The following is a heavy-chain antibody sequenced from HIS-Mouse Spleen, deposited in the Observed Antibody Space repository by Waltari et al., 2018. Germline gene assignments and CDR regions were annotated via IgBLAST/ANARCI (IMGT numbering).Heavy chain of an antibody. D-gene: IGHD3-9*01. J-gene: IGHJ4*02. CDR1: GGSISSGGYS. CDR3: ARGYDILTGYFDY. Sequence: QLQLQESGSGLVKPSQTLSLTCAVSGGSISSGGYSWSWIRQPPGKGLEWLGYICHSGSTYYDPYRKRRVTMSVDRSKNQFSLKLSSVTAADTAVYYCARGYDILTGYFDYWGQGTLVTVSS. V-gene: IGHV4-30-2*01. CDR2: ICHSGST.